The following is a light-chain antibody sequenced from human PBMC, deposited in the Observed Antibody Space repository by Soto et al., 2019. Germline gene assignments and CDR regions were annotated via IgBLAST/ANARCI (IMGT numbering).Light chain of an antibody. J-gene: IGKJ1*01. CDR1: QSLLHSNGYNY. CDR2: LGS. V-gene: IGKV2-28*01. Sequence: DIVMTQSPLSLPVTPGEPASISCRSSQSLLHSNGYNYLDWYLQKTGQSPQLLIYLGSNRASGVPERLSGSGSGTEFTLKISRVEAEDVGVYYCMQALQTTWTFGQGTKVEIK. CDR3: MQALQTTWT.